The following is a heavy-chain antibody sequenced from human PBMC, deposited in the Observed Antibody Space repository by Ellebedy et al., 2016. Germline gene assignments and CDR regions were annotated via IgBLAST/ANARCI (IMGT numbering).Heavy chain of an antibody. V-gene: IGHV1-2*02. CDR2: INPNSGGT. Sequence: ASVKVSXXASGGTFSSYAISWVRQAPGQGLEWMGWINPNSGGTNYAQKFQGRVTMTRDTSISTAYMELSRLRSDDTAVYYCGRANRNWFDPWGQGTLVTVSS. CDR1: GGTFSSYA. D-gene: IGHD1-14*01. J-gene: IGHJ5*02. CDR3: GRANRNWFDP.